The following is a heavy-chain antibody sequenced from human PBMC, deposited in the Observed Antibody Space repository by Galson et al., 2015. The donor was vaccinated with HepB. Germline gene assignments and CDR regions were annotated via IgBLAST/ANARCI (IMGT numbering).Heavy chain of an antibody. D-gene: IGHD2-8*01. Sequence: SVKVSCKASGGTFRTYGISWVRQAPGQGLEWMGGINPIFGTTNYAQKFQGRVTITADKSTNSADMELSSLRSEDTALYYCAQVGCSNGICYYYYFDSWGPGTLSPSPQ. CDR1: GGTFRTYG. CDR3: AQVGCSNGICYYYYFDS. J-gene: IGHJ4*02. CDR2: INPIFGTT. V-gene: IGHV1-69*06.